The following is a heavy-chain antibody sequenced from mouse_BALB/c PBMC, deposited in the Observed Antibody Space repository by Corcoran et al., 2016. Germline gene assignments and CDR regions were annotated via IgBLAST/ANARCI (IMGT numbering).Heavy chain of an antibody. Sequence: QIQLVQSGPELKKPGETVKISCKASGYTFTNYGMNWVKQAPGKGLKWMGWINTYTGEPTYADDFKGRFAFSLETSASTAYLQINNLTNEDTATYFCARGDTARAFDDGGQGTTLTVSS. V-gene: IGHV9-3-1*01. CDR1: GYTFTNYG. CDR2: INTYTGEP. D-gene: IGHD3-1*01. J-gene: IGHJ2*01. CDR3: ARGDTARAFDD.